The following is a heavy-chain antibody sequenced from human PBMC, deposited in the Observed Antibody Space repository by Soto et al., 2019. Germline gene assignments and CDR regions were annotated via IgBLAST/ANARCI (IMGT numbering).Heavy chain of an antibody. J-gene: IGHJ4*02. V-gene: IGHV4-34*01. D-gene: IGHD2-2*01. CDR3: ARGIGYCSSINCYSSRRLRFDS. Sequence: QVQLQQWGAGLLKPSETLSLTCAVYGKSLSGYYWSWIRQPPGKALEWIGEINHSGNTNYNPSLKTRVTISVHTPKNQFSLKMSSVTAADTAVYYCARGIGYCSSINCYSSRRLRFDSWGQGTLVTVSS. CDR1: GKSLSGYY. CDR2: INHSGNT.